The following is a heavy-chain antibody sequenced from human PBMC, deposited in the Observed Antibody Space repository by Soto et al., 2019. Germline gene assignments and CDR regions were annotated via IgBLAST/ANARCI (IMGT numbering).Heavy chain of an antibody. CDR3: AGEWAYSSGWYGGVYGMDV. V-gene: IGHV1-18*01. CDR2: ISAYNGNT. Sequence: QVQLVQSGAEVKKPGASVKVSCKASGYTFTSYGISWVRQAPGQGLEWMGWISAYNGNTNYAQKLQGRVTMNTDTSTSTAYMELMSLGYDDTAVYYCAGEWAYSSGWYGGVYGMDVWGQGTTVTVSS. CDR1: GYTFTSYG. D-gene: IGHD6-19*01. J-gene: IGHJ6*02.